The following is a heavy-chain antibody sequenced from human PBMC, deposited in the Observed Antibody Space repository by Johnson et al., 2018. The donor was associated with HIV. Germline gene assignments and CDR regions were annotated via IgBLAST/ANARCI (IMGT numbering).Heavy chain of an antibody. V-gene: IGHV3-30-3*01. CDR3: ARDTPGGQSWFRENKYAFDI. J-gene: IGHJ3*02. CDR2: ISYDGGHK. D-gene: IGHD3-10*01. CDR1: GFNFSHYA. Sequence: QVQLIESGGGVVQPGRSLSLSCVGSGFNFSHYALHWVRQAPGKGLEWVAVISYDGGHKYYADSVTGRFTISRDNSKNTLYLQMNSLRAEDTAVYYCARDTPGGQSWFRENKYAFDIGGQGTMVTVSS.